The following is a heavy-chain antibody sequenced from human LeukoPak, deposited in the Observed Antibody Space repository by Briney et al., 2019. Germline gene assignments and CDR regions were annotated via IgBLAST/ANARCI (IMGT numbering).Heavy chain of an antibody. V-gene: IGHV1-18*04. CDR3: ARDRYYDSSGYLVD. Sequence: ASVKVSCKASGYTFTRYYMHWVRQAPGQGLEWMGWISAYNGNTNYAQKLQGRVTMTTDTSTSTAYMELRSLRSDDTAVYYCARDRYYDSSGYLVDWGQGTLVTVSS. J-gene: IGHJ4*02. D-gene: IGHD3-22*01. CDR2: ISAYNGNT. CDR1: GYTFTRYY.